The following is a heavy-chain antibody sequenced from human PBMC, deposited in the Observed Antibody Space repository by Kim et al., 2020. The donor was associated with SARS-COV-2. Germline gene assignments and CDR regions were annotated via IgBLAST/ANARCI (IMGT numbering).Heavy chain of an antibody. CDR1: GYSFTSYW. Sequence: GESLKISCKGSGYSFTSYWIGWVRQMPGKGLEWMGIIYPGDSDTRYSPSFQGQVTISADKSISTAYLQWSSLKASDTAMYYCARHQSWVIQLVGFGGWFDPWGQGTLVTVSS. J-gene: IGHJ5*02. CDR3: ARHQSWVIQLVGFGGWFDP. V-gene: IGHV5-51*01. D-gene: IGHD3-16*01. CDR2: IYPGDSDT.